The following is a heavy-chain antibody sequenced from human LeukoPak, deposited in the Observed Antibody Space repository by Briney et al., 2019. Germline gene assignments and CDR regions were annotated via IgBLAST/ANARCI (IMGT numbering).Heavy chain of an antibody. Sequence: SETLSLTCAVYGGSFSGYYWSWIRQPPGKGLEWIGEINHSGSTNYNPSLKSRVTISVDTSKNQFSLKLSSVTAADTAVYYCARAPLLWFGAPVGWFDPWGQGTLVTVSS. V-gene: IGHV4-34*01. CDR2: INHSGST. D-gene: IGHD3-10*01. CDR1: GGSFSGYY. J-gene: IGHJ5*02. CDR3: ARAPLLWFGAPVGWFDP.